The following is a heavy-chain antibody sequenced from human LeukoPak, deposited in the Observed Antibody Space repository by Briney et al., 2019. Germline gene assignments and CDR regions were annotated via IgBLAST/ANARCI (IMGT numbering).Heavy chain of an antibody. D-gene: IGHD3-10*01. CDR2: ISYK. V-gene: IGHV3-30*04. J-gene: IGHJ6*02. CDR1: GFTFSSSA. Sequence: GRSLRLPCAASGFTFSSSAMHWVRQAPGKGLEWVAVISYKYYADSVKGRFTISRDNSKNTLYLQMNSLRAEDTAVYYCARDRSGYYYGSGSFSYYYDMDVWGQGTTVTVSS. CDR3: ARDRSGYYYGSGSFSYYYDMDV.